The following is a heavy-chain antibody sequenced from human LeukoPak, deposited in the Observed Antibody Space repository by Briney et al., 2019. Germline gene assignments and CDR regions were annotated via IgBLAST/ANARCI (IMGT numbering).Heavy chain of an antibody. V-gene: IGHV3-66*01. CDR1: GFTVSSKY. CDR3: ASGIEVGPIYFDY. D-gene: IGHD6-19*01. CDR2: IYSGGNT. J-gene: IGHJ4*02. Sequence: PGGSLRLSCAASGFTVSSKYMSWVRQAPGKGLEWVSVIYSGGNTYYADSVKGRFTISRDNSKNTVNVQMNSLRAEDMAVYYCASGIEVGPIYFDYWGQGTLVTVSS.